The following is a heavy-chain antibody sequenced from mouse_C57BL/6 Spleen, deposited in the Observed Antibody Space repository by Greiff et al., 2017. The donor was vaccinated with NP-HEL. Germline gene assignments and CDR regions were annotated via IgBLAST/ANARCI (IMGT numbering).Heavy chain of an antibody. CDR3: ARSDSSGN. Sequence: VKLMESGAELVRPGTSVKVSCKASGYAFTNYLIEWVKQRPGQGLEWIGVINPGSGGTNYNEKFKGKATLTADKSSSTAYMQLSSLTSEDSAVYFCARSDSSGNWGQGTLVTVSA. V-gene: IGHV1-54*01. CDR2: INPGSGGT. D-gene: IGHD3-2*02. CDR1: GYAFTNYL. J-gene: IGHJ3*01.